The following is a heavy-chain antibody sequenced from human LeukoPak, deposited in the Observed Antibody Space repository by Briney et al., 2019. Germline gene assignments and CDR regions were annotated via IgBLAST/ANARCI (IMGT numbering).Heavy chain of an antibody. CDR3: ARHVDYYAVRFDP. CDR1: GGSISSYY. V-gene: IGHV4-39*01. D-gene: IGHD3-22*01. J-gene: IGHJ5*02. Sequence: SETLSLTCTVSGGSISSYYWSWIRQPPGKGLEWIGTIYYSGSTYYNPSLKSRVTISVDTSKNQFSLRLTSVTAADTAVYYCARHVDYYAVRFDPWGQGTLVTVSS. CDR2: IYYSGST.